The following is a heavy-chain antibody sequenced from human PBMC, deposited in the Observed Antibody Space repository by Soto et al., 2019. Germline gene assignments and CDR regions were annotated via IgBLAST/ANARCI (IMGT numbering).Heavy chain of an antibody. Sequence: SETLSLTCTVSGGSISSYYWSWIRQPPGKGLEWIGYIYYSGSTNYNPSLKSRVTISVDTSKNQFSLKLSSVTAADTAVYYCARGRIQLWLPYFDYWGQGTQVTVSS. V-gene: IGHV4-59*01. CDR1: GGSISSYY. D-gene: IGHD5-18*01. CDR2: IYYSGST. J-gene: IGHJ4*02. CDR3: ARGRIQLWLPYFDY.